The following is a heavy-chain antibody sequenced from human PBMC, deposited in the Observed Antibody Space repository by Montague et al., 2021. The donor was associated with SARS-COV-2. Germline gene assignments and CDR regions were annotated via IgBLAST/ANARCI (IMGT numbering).Heavy chain of an antibody. J-gene: IGHJ4*02. D-gene: IGHD6-19*01. Sequence: SLRLSCAASGFIFSNYAMNWVRQTPGKGLEWVSVISGDGSKTYYADSVKGRFTISRDNSKNTLYLQMNSLRTEDTALYYCAKGWDPSGWIAIYDSCGQGTLVPGSA. V-gene: IGHV3-23*03. CDR3: AKGWDPSGWIAIYDS. CDR2: ISGDGSKT. CDR1: GFIFSNYA.